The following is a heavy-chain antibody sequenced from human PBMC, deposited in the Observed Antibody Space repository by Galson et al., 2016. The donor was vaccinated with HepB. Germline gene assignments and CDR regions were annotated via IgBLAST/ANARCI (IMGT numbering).Heavy chain of an antibody. CDR2: IDAAGAT. J-gene: IGHJ6*02. Sequence: SLRLSCAASGFSFKNYDMHWVRQTTGKGLEWVSTIDAAGATYYLGSVKGRFAISRENAKNSLFHQMNSLRAEDTAIYYCARAYYDFVYGMDVWGQGTTVTGSS. CDR3: ARAYYDFVYGMDV. CDR1: GFSFKNYD. V-gene: IGHV3-13*01. D-gene: IGHD3-3*01.